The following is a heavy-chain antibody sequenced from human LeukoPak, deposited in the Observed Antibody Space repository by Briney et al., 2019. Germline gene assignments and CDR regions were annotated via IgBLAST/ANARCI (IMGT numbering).Heavy chain of an antibody. Sequence: GSLRLSCAASGFTFSDYYMSWIRQAPGKGLEWVSYISSRSSYTNYADSVKGRFTISRDNAKNSLYLQMNSLRAEDTAVYYCARLGYCSSTSCYDPALDVFDIWGQGTMVTVSS. CDR1: GFTFSDYY. V-gene: IGHV3-11*06. CDR3: ARLGYCSSTSCYDPALDVFDI. J-gene: IGHJ3*02. CDR2: ISSRSSYT. D-gene: IGHD2-2*01.